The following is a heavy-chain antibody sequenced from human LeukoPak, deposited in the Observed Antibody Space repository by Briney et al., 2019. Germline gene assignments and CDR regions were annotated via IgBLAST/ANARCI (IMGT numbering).Heavy chain of an antibody. J-gene: IGHJ4*02. Sequence: GASVNVSCKVSGYTLTELSIHWVRRAPGKGLEWMGGFNPENKETIYAEKFQGRVTMTEDTSTDTAYMEMNSLRSEDTAVYYCATTHSISDYWGQGTLVTVSS. D-gene: IGHD2-21*01. CDR3: ATTHSISDY. CDR2: FNPENKET. CDR1: GYTLTELS. V-gene: IGHV1-24*01.